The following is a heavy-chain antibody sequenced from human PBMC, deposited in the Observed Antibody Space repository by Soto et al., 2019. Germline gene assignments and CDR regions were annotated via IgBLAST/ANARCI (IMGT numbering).Heavy chain of an antibody. CDR3: AKGLLTVGHCTGGSCYDGMDV. V-gene: IGHV1-2*02. J-gene: IGHJ6*02. D-gene: IGHD2-15*01. CDR2: IHPKSGDT. Sequence: SVKVTCKSSEYTFIGCHLRWVRQAPGQGLEWMGWIHPKSGDTKYAQKFQCRVTLTRDTSISTGYMELSSLESNDTAVYYCAKGLLTVGHCTGGSCYDGMDVWGQGTTVTVSS. CDR1: EYTFIGCH.